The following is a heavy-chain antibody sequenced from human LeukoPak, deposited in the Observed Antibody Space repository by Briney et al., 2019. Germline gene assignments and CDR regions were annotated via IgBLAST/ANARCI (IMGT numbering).Heavy chain of an antibody. J-gene: IGHJ4*02. CDR1: GFTFSSYS. D-gene: IGHD3-16*02. Sequence: PGGSLRLSCAASGFTFSSYSMNWVRQAPGKGLEWVGDVYYRGSTYYNPSLKSRVTISVDTSKNQFSLSLSSVTAADTAVYYCARRRDYDYIWGSYLDYWGQGTLVTVSS. CDR3: ARRRDYDYIWGSYLDY. CDR2: VYYRGST. V-gene: IGHV4-59*04.